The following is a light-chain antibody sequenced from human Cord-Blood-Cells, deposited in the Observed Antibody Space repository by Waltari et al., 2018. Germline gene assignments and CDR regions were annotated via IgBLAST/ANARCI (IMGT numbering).Light chain of an antibody. J-gene: IGLJ1*01. Sequence: QSALTQPASVSGSPGQSITISCTGTSSDVGRYNIVSWYQQHPGKAPKLMIYEGSKRPSGVSNRFSGSKSGNTASLTISGLQAEDEADYYCCSYAGSSFYVFGTGTKVTVL. CDR1: SSDVGRYNI. V-gene: IGLV2-23*01. CDR3: CSYAGSSFYV. CDR2: EGS.